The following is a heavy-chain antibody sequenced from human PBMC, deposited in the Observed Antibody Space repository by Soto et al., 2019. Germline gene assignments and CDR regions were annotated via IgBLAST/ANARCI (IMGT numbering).Heavy chain of an antibody. D-gene: IGHD3-10*01. J-gene: IGHJ4*02. V-gene: IGHV4-30-2*01. Sequence: PSETQSLTCAVSGASITSGDYSWSWIRQPPGKGLEWIGYIYHSGRTTYNPSLKSRLTMSLDRSKNQFSLNLNSVTAADTAVYYCVSDFGSGSYRFDYWGRGTLVT. CDR1: GASITSGDYS. CDR3: VSDFGSGSYRFDY. CDR2: IYHSGRT.